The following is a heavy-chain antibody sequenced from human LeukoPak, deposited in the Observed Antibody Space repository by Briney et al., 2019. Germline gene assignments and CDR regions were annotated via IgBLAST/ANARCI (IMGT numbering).Heavy chain of an antibody. Sequence: PSQTLSLTCTVSGGSISSGDYYWSWIRQPPGKGLEWIGYIYYSGSTYYNPSLKSRVTISVDTSKNQCSLKLSSVTAADTAEYYCARSRAAGQEHDAFDIWGQGTMVTVSS. CDR2: IYYSGST. CDR1: GGSISSGDYY. J-gene: IGHJ3*02. V-gene: IGHV4-30-4*08. D-gene: IGHD6-13*01. CDR3: ARSRAAGQEHDAFDI.